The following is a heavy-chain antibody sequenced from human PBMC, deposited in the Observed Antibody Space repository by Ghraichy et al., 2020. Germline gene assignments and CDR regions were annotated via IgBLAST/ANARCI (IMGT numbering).Heavy chain of an antibody. V-gene: IGHV3-21*01. Sequence: GGSLRLSCAASGFTFSSYSMNWVRQAPGKGLEWVSSISSSSSYIYYADSVKGRFTISRDNAKNSLYLQMNSLRAEDTAVYYCARDSTPDIVVVHGMDVWGQGTTVTVSS. CDR3: ARDSTPDIVVVHGMDV. CDR1: GFTFSSYS. J-gene: IGHJ6*02. D-gene: IGHD2-2*01. CDR2: ISSSSSYI.